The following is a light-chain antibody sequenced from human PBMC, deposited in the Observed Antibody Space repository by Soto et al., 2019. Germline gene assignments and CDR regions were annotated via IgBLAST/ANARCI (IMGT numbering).Light chain of an antibody. CDR1: QTVGDN. J-gene: IGKJ5*01. CDR2: GTS. Sequence: EIVMTQSPATLSVSPGERATLSCRTSQTVGDNLAWYQQKPGQAPRLLIYGTSIRVTGTPARFSGSGPGTDFTLTISSLQSEDFAIYFCQQYNNWPLTFGQGTRLEI. V-gene: IGKV3-15*01. CDR3: QQYNNWPLT.